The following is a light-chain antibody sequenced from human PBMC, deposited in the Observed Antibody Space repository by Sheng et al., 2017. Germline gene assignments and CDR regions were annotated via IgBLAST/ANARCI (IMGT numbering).Light chain of an antibody. CDR3: QQYDSYPWT. J-gene: IGKJ1*01. CDR2: KTS. V-gene: IGKV1-5*03. Sequence: DIQMTQSPSTLSAYVGDRVIITCRASQSINNWLAWYQQKPGKAPNLLIFKTSSLESGVPLRFSGSGSGTEFTLTISSLQPDDFATYYCQQYDSYPWTFGQGTKVEIK. CDR1: QSINNW.